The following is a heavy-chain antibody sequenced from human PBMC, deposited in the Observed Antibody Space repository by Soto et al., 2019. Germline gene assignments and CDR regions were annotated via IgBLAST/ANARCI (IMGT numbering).Heavy chain of an antibody. Sequence: ASVKVSCKASGYTFTSYAMHWVRQAPGQRLEWMGWINAGNGNTKYSQKFQGRVTITRDTSASTAYMELSSLRSEDTAVYYCARTATVTTKNYYYYYMDVWGKGTTVTVSS. CDR2: INAGNGNT. V-gene: IGHV1-3*01. CDR1: GYTFTSYA. CDR3: ARTATVTTKNYYYYYMDV. D-gene: IGHD4-17*01. J-gene: IGHJ6*03.